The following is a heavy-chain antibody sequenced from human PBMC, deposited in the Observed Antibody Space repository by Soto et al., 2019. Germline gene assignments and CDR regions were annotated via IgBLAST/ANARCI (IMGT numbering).Heavy chain of an antibody. CDR1: GFTFSSYA. CDR2: ISGSGGST. Sequence: EVQLLECGGGLVQPGGSLRLSCAASGFTFSSYAMSWVRQAPGKGLEWVSAISGSGGSTYYADSVKGRFTISRDNSKNTLYLQMNSLRAEDTAVYYCAKVRLVGLHLSGIGYWGQGTLVTVSS. CDR3: AKVRLVGLHLSGIGY. D-gene: IGHD1-26*01. V-gene: IGHV3-23*01. J-gene: IGHJ4*02.